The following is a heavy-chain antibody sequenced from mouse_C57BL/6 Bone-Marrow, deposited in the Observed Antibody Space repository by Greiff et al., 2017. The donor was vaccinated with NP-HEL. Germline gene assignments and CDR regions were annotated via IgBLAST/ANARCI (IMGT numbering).Heavy chain of an antibody. Sequence: DVMLVESGGGLVKPGGSLKLSCAASGFTFSSYTMSWVRQTPEKRLEWVATISGGGGNTYYPDSVKGRFTISRDNAKNTLYLQMRSLRSEDTALYYGARPGITTVVGAMDYWGQGTSVTVAS. CDR3: ARPGITTVVGAMDY. CDR2: ISGGGGNT. CDR1: GFTFSSYT. J-gene: IGHJ4*01. V-gene: IGHV5-9*01. D-gene: IGHD1-1*01.